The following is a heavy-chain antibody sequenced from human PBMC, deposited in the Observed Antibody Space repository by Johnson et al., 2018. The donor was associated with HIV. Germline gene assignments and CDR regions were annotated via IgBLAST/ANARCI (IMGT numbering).Heavy chain of an antibody. CDR1: GFTVSSNY. CDR2: ISSSGSAI. V-gene: IGHV3-11*04. D-gene: IGHD2-15*01. Sequence: QVQLVESGGGLVQPVGSLRLSCAASGFTVSSNYMNWIRQAPEKGLEWISYISSSGSAIKYADSVKGRVTISRDNAKSSLYLQMNSLRAEDTAVYYCARDGGSPTLVWDDAFDIWGQGTMVTVSS. CDR3: ARDGGSPTLVWDDAFDI. J-gene: IGHJ3*02.